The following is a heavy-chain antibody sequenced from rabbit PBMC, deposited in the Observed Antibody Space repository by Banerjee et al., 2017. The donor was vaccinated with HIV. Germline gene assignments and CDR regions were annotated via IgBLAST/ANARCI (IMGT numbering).Heavy chain of an antibody. CDR1: GFSFSGGYD. CDR2: IYGGSSDNT. Sequence: QSLEESGGDLVKPGASLTLTCTASGFSFSGGYDMCWVRQAPGKGLEWIACIYGGSSDNTYYASWAKGRFTISETSSTTVTLQMTSLTAADTATYFCARDRANDGGAVFGLWGQGTLVTVS. V-gene: IGHV1S40*01. J-gene: IGHJ4*01. D-gene: IGHD2-1*01. CDR3: ARDRANDGGAVFGL.